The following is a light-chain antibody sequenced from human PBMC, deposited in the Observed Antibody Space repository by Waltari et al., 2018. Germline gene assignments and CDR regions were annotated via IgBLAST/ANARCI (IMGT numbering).Light chain of an antibody. J-gene: IGLJ3*02. CDR1: SSNIGAGYA. CDR2: GNR. V-gene: IGLV1-40*01. Sequence: QSVLTQPPSVSVAPGQRVTISCTGSSSNIGAGYAVHWYQQLPGTAPKLLIYGNRSRPSGVPDRFSGSKSGTSASLAITGLQAEDEADYYCQSYDSSLSGSVFGGGTKLTVL. CDR3: QSYDSSLSGSV.